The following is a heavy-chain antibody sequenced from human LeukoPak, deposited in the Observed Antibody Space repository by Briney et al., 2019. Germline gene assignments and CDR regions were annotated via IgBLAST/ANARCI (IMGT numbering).Heavy chain of an antibody. J-gene: IGHJ6*02. CDR3: AKDTGGPSHRRSRVYYYCYGTDV. D-gene: IGHD7-27*01. CDR2: ISWIRGSI. Sequence: QPGRSLRLSCAVSGFTFDYYSMHWVRQAPGRGLEWVSGISWIRGSIGYSDSVKGRFTISRDNAKNSLYLQMNSLKAEDTALYYCAKDTGGPSHRRSRVYYYCYGTDVWGQGTTVTVPS. V-gene: IGHV3-9*01. CDR1: GFTFDYYS.